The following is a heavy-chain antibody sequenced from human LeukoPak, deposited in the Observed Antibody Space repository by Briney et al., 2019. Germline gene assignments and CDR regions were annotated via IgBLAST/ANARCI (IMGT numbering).Heavy chain of an antibody. V-gene: IGHV3-30*03. Sequence: GGSLRLSCAASGFTFSSYSMNWVRQAPGKGLEWVAITSFDGSNKFYSDSVKGRFTISRDNSVNTLFLQMTSLSPEDTAIYYCARNFPYSSSYNLDVWGQGTLVTVSA. CDR3: ARNFPYSSSYNLDV. CDR2: TSFDGSNK. J-gene: IGHJ4*02. CDR1: GFTFSSYS. D-gene: IGHD6-6*01.